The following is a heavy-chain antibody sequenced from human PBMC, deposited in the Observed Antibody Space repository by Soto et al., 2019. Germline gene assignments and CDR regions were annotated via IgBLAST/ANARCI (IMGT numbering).Heavy chain of an antibody. Sequence: QAQLEQSGGEVKKPGSSVKVSCKASRVAFSKFIVTWVRQAPGLGLEWVGGIIPIFGTANYAQKFQGRVTITADESTSTSYMEVNNPRSEDTAVYYCAKVRYSSPMGYYYGMDVW. CDR3: AKVRYSSPMGYYYGMDV. CDR1: RVAFSKFI. J-gene: IGHJ6*01. V-gene: IGHV1-69*01. D-gene: IGHD6-19*01. CDR2: IIPIFGTA.